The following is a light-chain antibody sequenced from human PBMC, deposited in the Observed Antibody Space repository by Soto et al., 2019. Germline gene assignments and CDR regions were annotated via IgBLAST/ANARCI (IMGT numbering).Light chain of an antibody. CDR1: QSISGW. V-gene: IGKV1-5*03. Sequence: DIQVTQSPSTLSASVGDRVTITCRASQSISGWLAWYQQKPGKAPNLLIYKASTLDSGVPSRFSGSGSGTEFTLTISGLQPDDFATYYCQQYNNYGSWTFGQGTKVEIK. J-gene: IGKJ1*01. CDR3: QQYNNYGSWT. CDR2: KAS.